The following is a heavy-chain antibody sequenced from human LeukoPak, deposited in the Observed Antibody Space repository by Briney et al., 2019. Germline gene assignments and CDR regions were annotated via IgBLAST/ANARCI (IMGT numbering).Heavy chain of an antibody. Sequence: SETLSLTCTVSGGSISSSSYYWGWIRQPPGKGLEWIGSIYYSGSTYYNPSLKSRVTISVDTSKNQFSLKLSSVTAADTAVYYWGAHGGGGLGYWGKGPLVSVAS. CDR2: IYYSGST. V-gene: IGHV4-39*01. J-gene: IGHJ4*02. CDR3: GAHGGGGLGY. D-gene: IGHD3-16*01. CDR1: GGSISSSSYY.